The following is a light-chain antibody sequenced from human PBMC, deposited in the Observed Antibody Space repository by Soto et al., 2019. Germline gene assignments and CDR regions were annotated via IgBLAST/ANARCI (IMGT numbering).Light chain of an antibody. J-gene: IGKJ3*01. V-gene: IGKV3-20*01. CDR3: QHYGYSPPFT. CDR1: QSISSSW. Sequence: EIVLTQSPGTLSLSPGERATLSCRASQSISSSWLAWFQQKPGQAPRLLIHGASSRTTGIPDRFSGSGSGTYFTLTISRLEPEDFAVYYCQHYGYSPPFTFGPGTKVDIK. CDR2: GAS.